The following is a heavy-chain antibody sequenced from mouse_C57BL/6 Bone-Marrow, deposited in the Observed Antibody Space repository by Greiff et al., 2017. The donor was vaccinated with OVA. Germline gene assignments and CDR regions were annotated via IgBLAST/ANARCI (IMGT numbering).Heavy chain of an antibody. Sequence: VQLQQSGPELVKPGASVKISCKASGYAFSSSWMNWVKQRPGKGLEWIGRIYPGDGDTNYNGKFKGKATLTADKSSSTAYMQLSSLTSEDSAVYFCARKRDLSYWGQGTTLTVSS. J-gene: IGHJ2*01. CDR3: ARKRDLSY. CDR1: GYAFSSSW. V-gene: IGHV1-82*01. CDR2: IYPGDGDT.